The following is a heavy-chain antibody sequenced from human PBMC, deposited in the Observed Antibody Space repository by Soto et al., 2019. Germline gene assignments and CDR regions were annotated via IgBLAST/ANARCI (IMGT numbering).Heavy chain of an antibody. V-gene: IGHV4-31*03. CDR2: IYYSGST. J-gene: IGHJ6*02. Sequence: SETLSLTCTVSGGSISSGGYYWSWTRQHPGKGLEWIGYIYYSGSTYYNPSLKSRVTISVDTSKNQFSLKLSSVTAADTAVYYCARAAVVVPAPVQPGPYYYGMDVWGQGTTVTVSS. CDR1: GGSISSGGYY. D-gene: IGHD2-2*01. CDR3: ARAAVVVPAPVQPGPYYYGMDV.